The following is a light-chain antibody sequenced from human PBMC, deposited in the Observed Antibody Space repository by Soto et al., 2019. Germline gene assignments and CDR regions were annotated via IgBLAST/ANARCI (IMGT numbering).Light chain of an antibody. CDR3: QHYDNAPRT. CDR1: QSVLHSPNNKNY. J-gene: IGKJ1*01. V-gene: IGKV4-1*01. Sequence: DIVLTQSPDSLAVSLGERATINCKSSQSVLHSPNNKNYLAWYQKKPGQPPKLLIYWASTRDSGVPDRFSGSGSGTDFTLTISRLQAEDVAVYYCQHYDNAPRTFGQGTKVEIK. CDR2: WAS.